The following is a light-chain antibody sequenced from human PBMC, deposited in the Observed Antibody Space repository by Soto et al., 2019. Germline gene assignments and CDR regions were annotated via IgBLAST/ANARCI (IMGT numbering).Light chain of an antibody. CDR1: SSDVGGYNY. CDR2: DVS. Sequence: QSALTQPASVSGSPGQSITISCTGTSSDVGGYNYVSWCQQHPGKAPKLMIYDVSNRPSGVSNRFSGSKSGNTASLTISGPQAEDEADYYCSSYTSSSTDVLGTGTKLTVL. V-gene: IGLV2-14*01. J-gene: IGLJ1*01. CDR3: SSYTSSSTDV.